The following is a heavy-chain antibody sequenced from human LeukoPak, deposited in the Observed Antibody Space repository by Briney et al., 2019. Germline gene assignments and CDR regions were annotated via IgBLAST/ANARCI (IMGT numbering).Heavy chain of an antibody. V-gene: IGHV1-69*05. CDR1: GGTFSRYA. CDR2: IIPIFETA. CDR3: ARARSPSSGYLLRDHNWFDP. J-gene: IGHJ5*02. Sequence: ASVKVSCKASGGTFSRYAISWVRQAPGQGPEWMGGIIPIFETANYAQKFQGRVSITTDESTSTAYMELSSLRSEDTAVYYCARARSPSSGYLLRDHNWFDPWGQGTLVTVSS. D-gene: IGHD3-22*01.